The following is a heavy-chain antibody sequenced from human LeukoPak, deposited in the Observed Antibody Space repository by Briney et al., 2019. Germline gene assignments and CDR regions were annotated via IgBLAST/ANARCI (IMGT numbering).Heavy chain of an antibody. CDR2: IYSGGST. D-gene: IGHD3-10*01. CDR1: GFTVSSNY. J-gene: IGHJ4*02. V-gene: IGHV3-53*01. Sequence: GGSLRLSCAASGFTVSSNYMSWVRQAPGKGLEWVSVIYSGGSTYYADSVKGRFTISRDNSKNTLYLQMNSLRAEDTAVYYCARVQGHTMVRKYYFDYWGQGTLVTVSS. CDR3: ARVQGHTMVRKYYFDY.